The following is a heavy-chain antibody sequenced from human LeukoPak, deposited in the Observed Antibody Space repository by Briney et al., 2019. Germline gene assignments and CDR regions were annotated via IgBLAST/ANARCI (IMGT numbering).Heavy chain of an antibody. J-gene: IGHJ4*02. V-gene: IGHV1-69*05. CDR1: GGTFSSYA. CDR3: ATGLSDFDY. CDR2: IIPIFGTA. Sequence: ASVKVSCKASGGTFSSYAISWVRHAPGQGLEWMGEIIPIFGTANYAQKFQGRVTITTDESTSTAYMELSSLRSEDTAVYYCATGLSDFDYWGQGTLVTVSS.